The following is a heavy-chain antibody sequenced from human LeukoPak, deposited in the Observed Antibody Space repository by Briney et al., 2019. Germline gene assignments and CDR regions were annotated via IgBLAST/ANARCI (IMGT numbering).Heavy chain of an antibody. CDR1: GGSFSGYY. Sequence: SETLSLTCAVYGGSFSGYYWSWIRQPPGKGLEWIGEINHSGSTNYNPSLKSRVTISVDTSKNRFSLKLSSVTAADTAVYYCARGLLRGYSGYDMKYYFDYWGQGTLVTVSS. D-gene: IGHD5-12*01. CDR3: ARGLLRGYSGYDMKYYFDY. V-gene: IGHV4-34*01. J-gene: IGHJ4*02. CDR2: INHSGST.